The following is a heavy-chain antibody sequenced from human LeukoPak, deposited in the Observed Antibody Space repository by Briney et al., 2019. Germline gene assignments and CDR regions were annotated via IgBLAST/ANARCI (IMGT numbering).Heavy chain of an antibody. V-gene: IGHV3-21*01. CDR3: ARGPYCSSTSCYTGVCDY. Sequence: GGSLRLSCAASGFTFSSYSMNWVRQAPGKGLEWVSSISSSSSYIYYADSVKGRFTISRDNSKNTLYLQMNSLRAEDTAVYYCARGPYCSSTSCYTGVCDYWGQGTLVTVSS. D-gene: IGHD2-2*02. J-gene: IGHJ4*02. CDR1: GFTFSSYS. CDR2: ISSSSSYI.